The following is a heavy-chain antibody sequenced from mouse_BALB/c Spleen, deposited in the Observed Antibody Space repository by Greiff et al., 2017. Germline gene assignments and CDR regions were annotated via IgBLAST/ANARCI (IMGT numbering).Heavy chain of an antibody. J-gene: IGHJ3*01. CDR1: GFTFSDYY. V-gene: IGHV5-4*02. D-gene: IGHD2-14*01. Sequence: EVQRVESGGGLVKPGGSLKLSCAASGFTFSDYYMYWVRQTPEKRLEWVATISDGGSYTYYPDSVKGRFTISRDNAKNNLYLQMSSLKSEDTAMYYCARGLKDYRYGSDYWGQGTLVTVSA. CDR2: ISDGGSYT. CDR3: ARGLKDYRYGSDY.